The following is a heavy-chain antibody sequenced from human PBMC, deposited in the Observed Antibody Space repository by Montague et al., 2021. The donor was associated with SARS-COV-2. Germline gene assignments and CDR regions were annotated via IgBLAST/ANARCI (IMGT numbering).Heavy chain of an antibody. Sequence: SETLSLTCTVSGGAISSSSYYWGWIRQPPGKGLEWIGSIYYSGGTYYXPSLKSRVTISVDTSKNQFSLKLSSVTAADTAVYYCARDTRITMLVVVNRYGMDVWGQGTTVTVSS. J-gene: IGHJ6*02. V-gene: IGHV4-39*07. CDR1: GGAISSSSYY. D-gene: IGHD3-22*01. CDR2: IYYSGGT. CDR3: ARDTRITMLVVVNRYGMDV.